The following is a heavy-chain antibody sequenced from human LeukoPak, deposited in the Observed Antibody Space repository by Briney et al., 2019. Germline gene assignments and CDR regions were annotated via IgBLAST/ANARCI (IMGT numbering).Heavy chain of an antibody. V-gene: IGHV4-31*03. J-gene: IGHJ5*02. Sequence: SETLSLTCTVSGGSISSGGYYWSWIRQHPGKGLAWIGYIYYSGSTYYNPSLKSRVTISVDTSKNQFSLKLSSVTAADTAVYYCARGHWVVAGDINWFDPWGQGTLVTVSS. D-gene: IGHD6-19*01. CDR2: IYYSGST. CDR3: ARGHWVVAGDINWFDP. CDR1: GGSISSGGYY.